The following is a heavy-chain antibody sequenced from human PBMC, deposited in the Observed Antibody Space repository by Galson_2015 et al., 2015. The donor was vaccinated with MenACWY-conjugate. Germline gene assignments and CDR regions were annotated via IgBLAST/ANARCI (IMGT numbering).Heavy chain of an antibody. D-gene: IGHD2-21*02. CDR2: IRNGGSQR. CDR1: GFRFSAYA. CDR3: VAIKSDIDC. J-gene: IGHJ4*02. V-gene: IGHV3-33*01. Sequence: SLRLSCAASGFRFSAYAMHWVRQAPGKGLEWVAAIRNGGSQRYYADSVKGRFTISRDNSKNTAHLQMNSLRAEDTAMYYCVAIKSDIDCWGQGTLVSVAS.